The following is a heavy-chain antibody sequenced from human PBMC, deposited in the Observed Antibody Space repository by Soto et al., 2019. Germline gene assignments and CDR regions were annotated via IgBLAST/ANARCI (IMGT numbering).Heavy chain of an antibody. CDR1: GGTFSSYA. CDR3: AGLGGSYYGTLLGY. J-gene: IGHJ4*02. V-gene: IGHV1-69*13. Sequence: GASVKVSCKASGGTFSSYAISWVRRAPGQGLEWMGGIIPIFGTANYAQKFQGRVTITADESTSTAYMELSSLRSEDTAVYYCAGLGGSYYGTLLGYWGQGTLVTVSS. D-gene: IGHD1-26*01. CDR2: IIPIFGTA.